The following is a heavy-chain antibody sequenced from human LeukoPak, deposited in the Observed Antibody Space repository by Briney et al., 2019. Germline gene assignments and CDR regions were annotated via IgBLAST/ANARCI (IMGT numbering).Heavy chain of an antibody. CDR2: INPNSGGT. V-gene: IGHV1-2*02. D-gene: IGHD3-9*01. Sequence: ASVKVSCKASGYTFTGYYMHWVRQATGQGLEWMVWINPNSGGTNYAQKFQGRVTMTRDTSISTAYMELSRLRSDDTAVYYWARDEKEARYYDILTGYREYNWFDPWGQGTLVTVSS. CDR1: GYTFTGYY. J-gene: IGHJ5*02. CDR3: ARDEKEARYYDILTGYREYNWFDP.